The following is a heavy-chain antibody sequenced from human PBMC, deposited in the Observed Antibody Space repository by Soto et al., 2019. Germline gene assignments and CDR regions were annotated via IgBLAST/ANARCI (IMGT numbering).Heavy chain of an antibody. Sequence: PSETLSLTCTVSGGSISSYFWSWIRQPPGKGLEWIGYIYYSGSTNYNPSLKSRVTISVDTSKNQFSLKLSSVTTADTAVYYCARQRDERTTGLTFVWSDPWGQGTLVTVSS. CDR3: ARQRDERTTGLTFVWSDP. D-gene: IGHD1-7*01. J-gene: IGHJ5*02. CDR1: GGSISSYF. V-gene: IGHV4-59*08. CDR2: IYYSGST.